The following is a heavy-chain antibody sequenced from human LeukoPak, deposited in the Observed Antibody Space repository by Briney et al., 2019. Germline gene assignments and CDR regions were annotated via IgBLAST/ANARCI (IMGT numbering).Heavy chain of an antibody. CDR3: VRAHSIHNYHYGIDV. CDR2: ISSNGISP. Sequence: GGSLRLSCAAFGFNFSDFAMHWVRQAPGKGLNYVSTISSNGISPYYANSVAGRFTISRDNSKNTLFLQMGSLRADDSAVYYCVRAHSIHNYHYGIDVWGHGTTVTVSS. CDR1: GFNFSDFA. J-gene: IGHJ6*02. V-gene: IGHV3-64*01. D-gene: IGHD3-3*01.